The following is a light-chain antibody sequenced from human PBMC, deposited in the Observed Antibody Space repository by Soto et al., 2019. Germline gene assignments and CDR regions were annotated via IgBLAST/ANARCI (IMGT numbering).Light chain of an antibody. CDR2: WAS. CDR3: QQYYSTPQT. CDR1: QSVLYSSNNKNY. V-gene: IGKV4-1*01. Sequence: DIVMTQSPDSLAVSLGERATINCKSSQSVLYSSNNKNYLAWYQQKPGQPPKLLIYWASTRESGVPDRFSGSGSWTDFTLTISSLQAEDFAVYYCQQYYSTPQTFGPGTKVDIK. J-gene: IGKJ3*01.